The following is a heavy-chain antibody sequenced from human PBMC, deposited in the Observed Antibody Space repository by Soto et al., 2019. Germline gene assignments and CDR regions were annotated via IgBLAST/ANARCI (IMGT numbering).Heavy chain of an antibody. Sequence: QVQLQESGPGLVKPSQTLSLTCTVSGGSISSGGYYWNWIRQHPGKGLEWIGYIYYSGSTFYNPSLKSRVTVSVDTSKNQFSLKLSSVTAADTAVYYCARGGGYGSGSYRFDYWGQGTLVTVSS. CDR2: IYYSGST. J-gene: IGHJ4*02. CDR3: ARGGGYGSGSYRFDY. V-gene: IGHV4-31*03. D-gene: IGHD3-10*01. CDR1: GGSISSGGYY.